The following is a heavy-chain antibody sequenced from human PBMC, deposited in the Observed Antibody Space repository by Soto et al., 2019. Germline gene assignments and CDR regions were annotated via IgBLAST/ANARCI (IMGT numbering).Heavy chain of an antibody. V-gene: IGHV3-11*01. Sequence: GGSLRLSCAASGFTFSDYYMSWIRQAPGKGLEWVSYISSSGSTIYYADSVKGRFTISRDNAKNSLYLQMNSLRAEDTAVYYCARDPDNRSYFWSPDALDICGQGTMVTVSS. J-gene: IGHJ3*02. D-gene: IGHD3-3*01. CDR2: ISSSGSTI. CDR1: GFTFSDYY. CDR3: ARDPDNRSYFWSPDALDI.